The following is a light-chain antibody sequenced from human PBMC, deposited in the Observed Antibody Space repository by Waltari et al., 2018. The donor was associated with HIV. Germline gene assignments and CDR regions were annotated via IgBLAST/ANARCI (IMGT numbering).Light chain of an antibody. Sequence: PGERATLSCRASQSLGNSYLAWYQQKPGQAPRLLIYDASKRATGITDRFSGSGSGTDFTLTISRLDPEDFAVYYCQQYGSSRPITFGQGTRLEI. V-gene: IGKV3-20*01. CDR2: DAS. J-gene: IGKJ5*01. CDR1: QSLGNSY. CDR3: QQYGSSRPIT.